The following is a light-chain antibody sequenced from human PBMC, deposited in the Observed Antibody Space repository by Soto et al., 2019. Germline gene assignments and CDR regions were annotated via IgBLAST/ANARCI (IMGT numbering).Light chain of an antibody. CDR2: GNF. V-gene: IGLV1-40*01. Sequence: QLVLTQPPSVSGAPGQRVTISCAGSASNIGASYDVHWYQQVPGTAPKLLIYGNFNRPSGVPDRFSGSKSGTSASLAITGLQAEDEADYYCQSYDYSLSGVLFGGETKLTVL. CDR1: ASNIGASYD. J-gene: IGLJ2*01. CDR3: QSYDYSLSGVL.